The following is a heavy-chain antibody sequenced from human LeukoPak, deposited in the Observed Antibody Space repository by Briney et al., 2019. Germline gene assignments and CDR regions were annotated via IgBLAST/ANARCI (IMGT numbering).Heavy chain of an antibody. J-gene: IGHJ6*02. V-gene: IGHV3-23*01. CDR2: ISGSGGST. CDR1: GFTFSSYA. Sequence: TGGSLRFSCAASGFTFSSYAMSWVRQAPGKGLEWVSAISGSGGSTYYADSVKGRFTISRDNSKNTLYLQMNSLRAEDTAVYYCAKDGYCTNGVCYYYYYYGMDVWGQGTTVTVSS. CDR3: AKDGYCTNGVCYYYYYYGMDV. D-gene: IGHD2-8*01.